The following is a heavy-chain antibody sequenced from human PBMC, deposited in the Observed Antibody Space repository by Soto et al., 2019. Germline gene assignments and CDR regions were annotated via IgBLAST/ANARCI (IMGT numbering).Heavy chain of an antibody. CDR2: INPSGGTT. J-gene: IGHJ4*02. CDR1: GYTFTSYY. V-gene: IGHV1-46*01. Sequence: ASVKVSCKASGYTFTSYYMHWVRQAPGRGLEWMGVINPSGGTTIDPQKFQGRVTVTRDTSTSTVYMELSSLRSDDTAVYYCARDWEFGYWGQGTLVTVSS. D-gene: IGHD3-10*01. CDR3: ARDWEFGY.